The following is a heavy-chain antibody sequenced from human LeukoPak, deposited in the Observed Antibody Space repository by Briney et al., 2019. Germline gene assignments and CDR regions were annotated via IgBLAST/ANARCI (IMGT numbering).Heavy chain of an antibody. CDR2: ISGSGGAT. J-gene: IGHJ4*02. CDR3: AKDGYNYDSSGHFDY. CDR1: GFAFSLFA. Sequence: GGSLRLSCAASGFAFSLFAMHWVRQAPGKGLEWVSAISGSGGATYHADADSVKGRYTISRDNSKNALYLEINNLRAEDTAVYYCAKDGYNYDSSGHFDYWGQGTLVTVSS. D-gene: IGHD3-22*01. V-gene: IGHV3-23*01.